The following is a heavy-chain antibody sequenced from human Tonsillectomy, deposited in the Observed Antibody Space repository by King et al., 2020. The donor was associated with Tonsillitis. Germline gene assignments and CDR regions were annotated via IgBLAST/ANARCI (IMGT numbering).Heavy chain of an antibody. CDR2: IYYSGST. Sequence: QLQESGPGLVKPSETLSLTCTVSGGSISSSSQYWGWIRQPPGKGLEWIGSIYYSGSTYYNPSLKSRVTMSVDTSKNQFSLKLSSVTAADTAIYYCAGLKGDSSVRWGHDAFDIWGQGTMVTVSS. V-gene: IGHV4-39*01. D-gene: IGHD3-22*01. CDR1: GGSISSSSQY. CDR3: AGLKGDSSVRWGHDAFDI. J-gene: IGHJ3*02.